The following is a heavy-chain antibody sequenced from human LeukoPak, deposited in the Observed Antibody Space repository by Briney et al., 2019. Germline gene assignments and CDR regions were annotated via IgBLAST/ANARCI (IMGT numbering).Heavy chain of an antibody. D-gene: IGHD3-9*01. CDR2: IAGGGSGI. V-gene: IGHV3-23*01. CDR1: GFTFSNYA. CDR3: AKWGDYDVLTGYYVSDY. J-gene: IGHJ4*02. Sequence: GASLRLSCAASGFTFSNYAMSWVRQAPGKGLEWVSAIAGGGSGIYYADSMKSRFTISRDNSKNTLYLQINSLRAEDTAVYYCAKWGDYDVLTGYYVSDYWGQGTLVTVSS.